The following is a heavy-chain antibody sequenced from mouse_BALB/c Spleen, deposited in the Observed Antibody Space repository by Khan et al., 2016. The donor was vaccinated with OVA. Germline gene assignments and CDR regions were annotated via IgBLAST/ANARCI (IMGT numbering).Heavy chain of an antibody. CDR3: ARPPYFSFTLDY. CDR2: INTYTGEP. CDR1: GYSFTNYG. J-gene: IGHJ4*01. V-gene: IGHV9-3-1*01. D-gene: IGHD2-10*01. Sequence: QIQLVQSGPELKKPGETVKISCKASGYSFTNYGMNWVKQSPGKALKWMGWINTYTGEPTYADEFKGRFAFSLETSANTAYLQIKILKNEDTATYFCARPPYFSFTLDYWGQGTSVTVSS.